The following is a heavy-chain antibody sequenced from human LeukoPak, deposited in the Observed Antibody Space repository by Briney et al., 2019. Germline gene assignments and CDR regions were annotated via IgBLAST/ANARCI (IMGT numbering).Heavy chain of an antibody. CDR2: IYYSGST. D-gene: IGHD1-26*01. CDR1: GGSISSYC. J-gene: IGHJ1*01. CDR3: AISAPSVGATTDGYFQH. V-gene: IGHV4-59*01. Sequence: SETLSLTCTVSGGSISSYCWSWIRQPPGKGLEWIGYIYYSGSTNYNPSLKSRVTISVDTSKNQFSLKLSSVTAADTAVYYCAISAPSVGATTDGYFQHWGQGTLVTVSS.